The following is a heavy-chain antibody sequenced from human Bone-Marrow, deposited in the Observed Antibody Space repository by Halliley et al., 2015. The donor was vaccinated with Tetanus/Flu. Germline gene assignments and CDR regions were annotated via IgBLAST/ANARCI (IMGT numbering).Heavy chain of an antibody. Sequence: DWIGYMYYSGSTKYNPPLKSRVTISGDTTKNQISLKLPSVTAADTAVYYCARRGGYGPRVAFDIWGQGTLVTVSS. V-gene: IGHV4-61*07. J-gene: IGHJ3*02. CDR3: ARRGGYGPRVAFDI. CDR2: MYYSGST. D-gene: IGHD5-12*01.